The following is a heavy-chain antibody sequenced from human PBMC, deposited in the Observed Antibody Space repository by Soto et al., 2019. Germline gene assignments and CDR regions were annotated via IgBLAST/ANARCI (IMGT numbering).Heavy chain of an antibody. CDR3: ARHAAYDSVWGKSDGSDY. CDR1: GGSISSNSDY. Sequence: QLQLQESGPGLVKPSETLSLACTVSGGSISSNSDYWDWIRQPPGKGLEWIGSMYYSGATYHNPSLQSRVTISVDTSKNKFSLHLSSVTAADTAVYYCARHAAYDSVWGKSDGSDYWGQGTLVTVSS. V-gene: IGHV4-39*01. CDR2: MYYSGAT. D-gene: IGHD3-16*01. J-gene: IGHJ4*02.